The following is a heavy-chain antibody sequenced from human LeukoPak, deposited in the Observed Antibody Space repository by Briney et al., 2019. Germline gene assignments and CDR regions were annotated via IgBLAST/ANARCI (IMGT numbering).Heavy chain of an antibody. J-gene: IGHJ4*02. Sequence: PGGSLRLSCAASGFTFSSYGMHWIRQAPGKGLEWVAVISYDGINKYYADSVKGRFTISRDNAKNSLYLQMNSLRAEDTAVYYCARDEGYISPTHFDYWGQGTLVTVSS. V-gene: IGHV3-30*03. D-gene: IGHD6-13*01. CDR2: ISYDGINK. CDR1: GFTFSSYG. CDR3: ARDEGYISPTHFDY.